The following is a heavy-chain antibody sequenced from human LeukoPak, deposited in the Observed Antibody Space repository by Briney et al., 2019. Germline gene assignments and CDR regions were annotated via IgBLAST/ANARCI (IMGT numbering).Heavy chain of an antibody. V-gene: IGHV3-23*01. D-gene: IGHD1-26*01. CDR2: ISGSGGST. J-gene: IGHJ3*02. CDR1: GFTFSSYA. Sequence: GGSLRLSCAASGFTFSSYAMSWFRQAPVKGLEWVSAISGSGGSTYYADSVKGRFTISRDNSKNTLYLQMNSLRAEDTAVYYCAKAQYSGSYLRLDAFDIWGQGTMVTVSS. CDR3: AKAQYSGSYLRLDAFDI.